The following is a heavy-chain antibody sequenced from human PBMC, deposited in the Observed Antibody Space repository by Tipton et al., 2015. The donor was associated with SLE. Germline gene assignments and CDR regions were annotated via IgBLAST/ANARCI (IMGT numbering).Heavy chain of an antibody. CDR2: IYHSGST. V-gene: IGHV4-38-2*02. CDR3: AKWTRGFDY. Sequence: TLSLTCTVSGYSISSGYYWGWIRQPPGKGLEWIGSIYHSGSTYYNPSLKSRVTISVDTSKNQFSLRLNSVSAADTAVYYCAKWTRGFDYWGQGTLVTVSS. D-gene: IGHD2-8*01. CDR1: GYSISSGYY. J-gene: IGHJ4*02.